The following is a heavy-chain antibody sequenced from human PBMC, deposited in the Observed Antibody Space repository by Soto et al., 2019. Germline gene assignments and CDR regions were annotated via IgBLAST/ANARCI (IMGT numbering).Heavy chain of an antibody. CDR2: ILPIFATA. Sequence: QVQLVQSGAEVKKPGSSVKVSCKASGGTFNNYVVNWVRQAPGQGLEWMGGILPIFATANYAQKFQGRVTITADKPTSTAYMDLTSLRSEDTAVYYCAGRCASTTCLGHFDYWGKEPLVTAAS. J-gene: IGHJ4*02. CDR1: GGTFNNYV. CDR3: AGRCASTTCLGHFDY. D-gene: IGHD2-2*01. V-gene: IGHV1-69*06.